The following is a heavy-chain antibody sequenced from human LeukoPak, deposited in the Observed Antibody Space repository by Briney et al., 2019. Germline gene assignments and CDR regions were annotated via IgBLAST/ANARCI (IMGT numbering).Heavy chain of an antibody. D-gene: IGHD3-10*01. Sequence: PSETLSLTCTVSGGSISSYYWSWIRQPPGKGLEWIGYFYYSGSTNYNPSLKSRVTISVDTSKNQFTLKLSSVTAADTAVYYCARGYGWFGESPFDYWGQGTLVTVSS. CDR1: GGSISSYY. CDR2: FYYSGST. V-gene: IGHV4-59*01. J-gene: IGHJ4*02. CDR3: ARGYGWFGESPFDY.